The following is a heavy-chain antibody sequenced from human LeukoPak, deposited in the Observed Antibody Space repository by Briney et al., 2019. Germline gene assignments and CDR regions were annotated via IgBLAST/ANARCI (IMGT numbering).Heavy chain of an antibody. Sequence: PGGSLRLSCAASGFTFSSYAMHWVRQAPGKGLEYVSAISSNGGSTYYANSVKGRFTISRDNSKNTLYLQMGSLRAEDMAVYYCARDGLWFGELAGGSLGYYFDYWGQGTLVTVSS. D-gene: IGHD3-10*01. CDR3: ARDGLWFGELAGGSLGYYFDY. CDR1: GFTFSSYA. CDR2: ISSNGGST. V-gene: IGHV3-64*01. J-gene: IGHJ4*02.